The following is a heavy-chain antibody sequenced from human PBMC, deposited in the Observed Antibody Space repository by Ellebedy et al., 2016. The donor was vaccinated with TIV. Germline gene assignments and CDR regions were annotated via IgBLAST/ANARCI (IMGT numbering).Heavy chain of an antibody. CDR1: GFTLSGYW. CDR2: INTDGSST. CDR3: TRESFRYFAWDL. D-gene: IGHD3-9*01. Sequence: PGGSLRLSCAASGFTLSGYWMHWVRQVPGKGLMWVSRINTDGSSTSYADSVEGRFTITRDNAKKTLYLEMSSLRPEDTAVYYCTRESFRYFAWDLWGQGTLVTVSS. J-gene: IGHJ4*02. V-gene: IGHV3-74*01.